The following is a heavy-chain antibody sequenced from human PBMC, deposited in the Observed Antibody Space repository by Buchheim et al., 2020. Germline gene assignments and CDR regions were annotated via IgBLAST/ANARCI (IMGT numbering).Heavy chain of an antibody. CDR1: GFTFSDYP. CDR3: ASDLYHGFDN. Sequence: EVQLEESGGGLVQPGGSLRLSCAASGFTFSDYPMNWVRQAPGKGLEWVSNIRSNSGATSYADSVKCRFTISRDNAKNPLYLQMNSLRAEDTAVYYCASDLYHGFDNWGQGAL. V-gene: IGHV3-48*01. D-gene: IGHD2-2*02. CDR2: IRSNSGAT. J-gene: IGHJ4*02.